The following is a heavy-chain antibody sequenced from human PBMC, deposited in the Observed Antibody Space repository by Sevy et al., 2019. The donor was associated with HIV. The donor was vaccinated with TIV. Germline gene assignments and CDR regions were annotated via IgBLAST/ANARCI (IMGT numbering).Heavy chain of an antibody. CDR1: GFTFSKYS. Sequence: GGSLTLSCAASGFTFSKYSMSWVRQPPGKGLEGVSTLSFGCGEINYADSVKGRFTISSDNSKSSVYLPMNNLRPEDTAVYYCAREGCTKPHDYWGQGTLVTVSS. V-gene: IGHV3-23*01. CDR2: LSFGCGEI. J-gene: IGHJ4*02. D-gene: IGHD2-8*01. CDR3: AREGCTKPHDY.